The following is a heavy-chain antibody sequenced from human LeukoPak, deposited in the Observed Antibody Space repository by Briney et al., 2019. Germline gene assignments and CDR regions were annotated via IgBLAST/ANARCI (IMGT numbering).Heavy chain of an antibody. J-gene: IGHJ4*02. CDR2: IYPGDSDT. Sequence: GESLKISCKGSGYSFTSYWIGWVRQLPGKGLECMGIIYPGDSDTRYSPSFQGQVTISADKSISTAYLQWSSLKASDTAMYYCARRPLYSGNYYVDYWGQGTLVTVSS. CDR3: ARRPLYSGNYYVDY. CDR1: GYSFTSYW. V-gene: IGHV5-51*01. D-gene: IGHD1-26*01.